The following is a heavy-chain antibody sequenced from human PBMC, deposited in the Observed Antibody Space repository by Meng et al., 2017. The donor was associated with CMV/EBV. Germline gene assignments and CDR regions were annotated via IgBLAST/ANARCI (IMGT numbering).Heavy chain of an antibody. D-gene: IGHD1-26*01. Sequence: HVEWVRAAHGVEKSGSTGNVSSPPCAGHFCVLDTGWVRQARGEGLEWMVGLIPVFETENSAERFQDRVRITADDSTTTAYMELSSLRADDTALYFCARGGDSWYRDYWGQGPLVTVS. CDR2: LIPVFETE. J-gene: IGHJ4*02. CDR3: ARGGDSWYRDY. V-gene: IGHV1-69*12. CDR1: AGHFCVLD.